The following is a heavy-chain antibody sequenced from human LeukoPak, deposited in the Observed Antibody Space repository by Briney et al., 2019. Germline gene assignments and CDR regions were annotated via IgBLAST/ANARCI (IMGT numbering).Heavy chain of an antibody. CDR3: AKGDRRYSSSGATFDY. CDR1: GFTFSNYA. J-gene: IGHJ4*02. D-gene: IGHD6-6*01. Sequence: PGGSLRLSCTASGFTFSNYAMSWVRQAPGKGLEWVSTISGSDGSTYYADSVKGRFTISRDNSKNTLYLQMNSLRAEDTAVYYCAKGDRRYSSSGATFDYWGQGTLVTVSS. V-gene: IGHV3-23*01. CDR2: ISGSDGST.